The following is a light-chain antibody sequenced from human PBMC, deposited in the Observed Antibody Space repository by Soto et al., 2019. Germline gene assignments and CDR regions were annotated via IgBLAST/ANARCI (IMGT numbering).Light chain of an antibody. V-gene: IGKV3D-15*01. CDR3: QQYNTWPFT. J-gene: IGKJ3*01. Sequence: EIVLTQSPATPSVSPGESATLSCRASQNVNIDLVWYQQKPGQAPKVLMFSASARETGIPARFSGGGSETEFTLTISSLQPEDSAVYYCQQYNTWPFTFGPGTKVDIK. CDR1: QNVNID. CDR2: SAS.